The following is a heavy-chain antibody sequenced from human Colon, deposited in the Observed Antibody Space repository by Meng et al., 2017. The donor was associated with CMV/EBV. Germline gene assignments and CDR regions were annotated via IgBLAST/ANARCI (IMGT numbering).Heavy chain of an antibody. CDR2: INPNSGGT. CDR1: GYTFTGYY. V-gene: IGHV1-2*02. J-gene: IGHJ5*02. CDR3: ARDGGGIAVQNWFDP. D-gene: IGHD6-19*01. Sequence: ASVMVSCKASGYTFTGYYMHWVRQAPGQGLEWMGWINPNSGGTNYAQKFQGRVTMTRDTSISTAYMELSRLRSDDTAVYYCARDGGGIAVQNWFDPWGQGTLVTVSS.